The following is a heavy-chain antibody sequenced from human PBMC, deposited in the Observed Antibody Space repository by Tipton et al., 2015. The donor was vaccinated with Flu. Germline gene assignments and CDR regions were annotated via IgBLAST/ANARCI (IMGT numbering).Heavy chain of an antibody. D-gene: IGHD3-10*01. V-gene: IGHV4-38-2*02. Sequence: LRLSCTVSGYSISSGYYWGWIRQPPGKGLEWIGSIYHSESTYYNPSLKSRVTISVDTSKNQFSLKLSSVTAADTAVYYCARGTLWFGDTSGWFDPWGQGTLVTVSS. CDR1: GYSISSGYY. CDR3: ARGTLWFGDTSGWFDP. CDR2: IYHSEST. J-gene: IGHJ5*02.